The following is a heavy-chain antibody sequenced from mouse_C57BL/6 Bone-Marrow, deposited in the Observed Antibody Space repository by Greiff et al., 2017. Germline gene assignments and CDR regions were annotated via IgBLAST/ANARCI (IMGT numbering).Heavy chain of an antibody. CDR1: GFNIKDDY. D-gene: IGHD2-3*01. J-gene: IGHJ3*01. CDR2: IDPENGDT. Sequence: EVQLMESGAELVRPGASVKLSCTASGFNIKDDYMHWVKQRPEQGLEWIGWIDPENGDTKYASKFQGQATLTADTSSNTAYLQLSSMTSEDTAVYYCTTGGYYVFAYWGQGTRVTVSA. V-gene: IGHV14-4*01. CDR3: TTGGYYVFAY.